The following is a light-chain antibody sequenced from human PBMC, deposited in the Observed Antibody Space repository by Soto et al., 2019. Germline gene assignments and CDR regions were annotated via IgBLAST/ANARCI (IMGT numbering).Light chain of an antibody. Sequence: EIVMTQSPATLSVSPGERATLSCRASQSVSSNLAWYQQKPGQALRLLIYGASTRATGIPARFSGSGSGTEFTLTISRLEPEDFAVYHCQQYSSSPLTFGGGTKVDIK. CDR3: QQYSSSPLT. CDR1: QSVSSN. V-gene: IGKV3-15*01. J-gene: IGKJ4*01. CDR2: GAS.